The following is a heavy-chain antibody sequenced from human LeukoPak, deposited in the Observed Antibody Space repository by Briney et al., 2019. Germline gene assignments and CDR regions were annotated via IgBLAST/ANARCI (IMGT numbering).Heavy chain of an antibody. CDR3: ARAVVRGGPYYFDY. Sequence: GGSLRLSCAASGFTFSTYAMHWVRQAPGKGLEWVAVISYDGSNKYYADSVKGRFTISRDNSKETLYLQMNSLRGEDTAVYYCARAVVRGGPYYFDYWGQGTLVTVSS. D-gene: IGHD3-10*01. CDR1: GFTFSTYA. J-gene: IGHJ4*02. CDR2: ISYDGSNK. V-gene: IGHV3-30-3*01.